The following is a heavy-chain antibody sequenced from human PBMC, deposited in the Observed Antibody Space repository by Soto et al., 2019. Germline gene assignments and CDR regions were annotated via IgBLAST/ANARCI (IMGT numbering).Heavy chain of an antibody. CDR1: GYTFTSYA. Sequence: ASVKVSCKASGYTFTSYAMHWVRQAPGQRLEWMGWINAGNGNTKYSQKFQGRVTITRDTSASTAYMELSSLRSEDTAVYYCARVRVVGSRVVRIDCWGQGTLVTVSS. CDR3: ARVRVVGSRVVRIDC. D-gene: IGHD3-3*01. J-gene: IGHJ4*02. V-gene: IGHV1-3*01. CDR2: INAGNGNT.